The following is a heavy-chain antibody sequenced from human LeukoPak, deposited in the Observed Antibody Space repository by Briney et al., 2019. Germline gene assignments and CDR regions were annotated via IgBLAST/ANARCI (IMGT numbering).Heavy chain of an antibody. CDR3: ARTRYSSGWFFDY. Sequence: KPSETLSLTCTVSGGSISSYYWSWIRQPPRKGLEWTGHISDSGSTNYNPSLKGRLTISVDTSKNQFSLKLSSVTAADTAVYYCARTRYSSGWFFDYWGQGILVTVSS. V-gene: IGHV4-59*01. D-gene: IGHD6-19*01. CDR1: GGSISSYY. CDR2: ISDSGST. J-gene: IGHJ4*02.